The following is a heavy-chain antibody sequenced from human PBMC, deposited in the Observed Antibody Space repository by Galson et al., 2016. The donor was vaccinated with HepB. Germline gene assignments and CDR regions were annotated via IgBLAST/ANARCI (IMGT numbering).Heavy chain of an antibody. CDR2: VYQNGNT. Sequence: ETLSLTCAVSGASISSTDWWSWVRQPPGKGLEWIGEVYQNGNTNYKPSLQSRVTISVDKSKNQFSLRLSSVTAADTAVYYCARFWNGNYFDYWGQGTLVTVSS. J-gene: IGHJ4*02. CDR1: GASISSTDW. D-gene: IGHD3-3*01. V-gene: IGHV4-4*02. CDR3: ARFWNGNYFDY.